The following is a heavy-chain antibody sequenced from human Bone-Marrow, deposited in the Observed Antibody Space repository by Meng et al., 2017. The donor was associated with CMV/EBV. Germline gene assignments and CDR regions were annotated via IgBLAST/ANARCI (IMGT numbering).Heavy chain of an antibody. V-gene: IGHV4-59*01. CDR1: GASISKDY. CDR2: ISYTGYI. Sequence: SETLSLTCTVSGASISKDYWSWSRRPPGKGLEYIGSISYTGYIEYNPSRKGRVTMSLDTSKNRFSLKLTSVTAADTAMYYCAGPDDMGSPPHDPFDIRGQGTMVAVSS. J-gene: IGHJ3*02. CDR3: AGPDDMGSPPHDPFDI. D-gene: IGHD1-1*01.